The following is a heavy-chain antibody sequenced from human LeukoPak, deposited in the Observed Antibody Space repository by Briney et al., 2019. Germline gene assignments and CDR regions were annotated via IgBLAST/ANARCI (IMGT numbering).Heavy chain of an antibody. CDR3: AKAKLPWFGESQYYFDY. CDR2: ISGSGGST. J-gene: IGHJ4*02. V-gene: IGHV3-23*01. Sequence: GGSLRLSRAGSGFTFSSYAMSWVRQAPGKGLKWVSAISGSGGSTYYADSVKGRFTISRDNSKNTLYLQMNSLRAEDTAAYYCAKAKLPWFGESQYYFDYWGQGTLVSVSS. CDR1: GFTFSSYA. D-gene: IGHD3-10*01.